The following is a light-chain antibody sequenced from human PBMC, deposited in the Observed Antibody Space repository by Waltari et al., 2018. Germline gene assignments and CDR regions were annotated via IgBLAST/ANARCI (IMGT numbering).Light chain of an antibody. J-gene: IGLJ1*01. CDR2: DVS. CDR1: SSDLGGYSF. V-gene: IGLV2-14*01. Sequence: QSALTQPPSVSGSPGQSITISCTRSSSDLGGYSFVSCYQQHPGNAPQLMIYDVSHRPSAVSTRFSGSNSGNTASLTISGRQPEEEDDDYCSSYTGISPPVLFGTGTKVTVL. CDR3: SSYTGISPPVL.